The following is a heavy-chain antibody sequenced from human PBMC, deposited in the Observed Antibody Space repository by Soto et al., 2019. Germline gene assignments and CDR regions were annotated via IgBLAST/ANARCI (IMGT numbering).Heavy chain of an antibody. V-gene: IGHV3-21*01. CDR2: IRGFSPYT. CDR3: ARDRGYDAHDYYYNAMDV. D-gene: IGHD3-10*01. CDR1: GFTFRTYT. Sequence: RRLSCISSGFTFRTYTMNWVRQAPGKGLEWVSGIRGFSPYTFYAESVRGRFTTSRDNAKNSLFLQMDSLRAEDTAVYYCARDRGYDAHDYYYNAMDVWGQGTTVTVSS. J-gene: IGHJ6*02.